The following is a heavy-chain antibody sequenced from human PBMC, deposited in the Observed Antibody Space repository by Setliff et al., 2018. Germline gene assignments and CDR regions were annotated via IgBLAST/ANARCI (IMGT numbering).Heavy chain of an antibody. CDR3: ARGSKSSTSSRNYYYMDV. J-gene: IGHJ6*03. CDR1: GHTFTSYF. Sequence: ASVKVSCKASGHTFTSYFMQWVRQAPGQGLEWMGRINPNSGGTNYAQKFQGRVTMTRDTSISTAYMELSSLRSEDTAVYYCARGSKSSTSSRNYYYMDVWGKGTTVTVSS. CDR2: INPNSGGT. V-gene: IGHV1-2*06. D-gene: IGHD2-2*01.